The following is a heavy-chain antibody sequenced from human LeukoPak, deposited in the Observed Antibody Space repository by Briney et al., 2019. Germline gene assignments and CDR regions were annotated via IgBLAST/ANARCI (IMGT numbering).Heavy chain of an antibody. D-gene: IGHD2/OR15-2a*01. CDR3: TRIFRTAHFDY. J-gene: IGHJ4*02. CDR2: IKSKTDGGTT. V-gene: IGHV3-15*01. CDR1: GFTFSIHW. Sequence: GGSLRLSCAASGFTFSIHWMTWVRQAPGKGLEWVGRIKSKTDGGTTDYAAPVEGRFTISRDDSENTLYLQVNSLKTEDTAVYYCTRIFRTAHFDYWGQGTPVTVSS.